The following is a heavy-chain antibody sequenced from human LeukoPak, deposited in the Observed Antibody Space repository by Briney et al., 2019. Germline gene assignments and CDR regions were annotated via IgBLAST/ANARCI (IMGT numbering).Heavy chain of an antibody. J-gene: IGHJ4*02. CDR3: ATLPFYGSGSYYTLPFDY. CDR1: GYTRTELS. V-gene: IGHV1-24*01. CDR2: FDPEDGET. Sequence: GASVKVSCKVSGYTRTELSMHWVRQAPGKGLEWRGGFDPEDGETIYAQKFQGRVTMTEDTSTDTAYKELSSLRSEDTAVYYCATLPFYGSGSYYTLPFDYWGQGTLVTVSS. D-gene: IGHD3-10*01.